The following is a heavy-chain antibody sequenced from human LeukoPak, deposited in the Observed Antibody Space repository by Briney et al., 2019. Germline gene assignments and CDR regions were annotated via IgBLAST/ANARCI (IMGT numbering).Heavy chain of an antibody. CDR2: ISGSGGST. V-gene: IGHV3-23*01. D-gene: IGHD4-11*01. J-gene: IGHJ2*01. CDR3: AKDNYGPDWYFDL. Sequence: GGSLRLSCAASGFTFSSYAMSWVHQAPGKGLEWVSAISGSGGSTYYADSVKGRFTISRDNSKNTLYLQMNSLRAEDTAVYYCAKDNYGPDWYFDLWGRGTLVTVSS. CDR1: GFTFSSYA.